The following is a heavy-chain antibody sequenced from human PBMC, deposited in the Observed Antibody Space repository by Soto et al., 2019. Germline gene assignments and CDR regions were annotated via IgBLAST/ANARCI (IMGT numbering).Heavy chain of an antibody. CDR2: IDPSDSYT. CDR3: ARQLRYYYPMDV. J-gene: IGHJ6*02. Sequence: GESLKISCKGSGYSFTSYWISWVRQMPGKGLEWMGRIDPSDSYTNYSPSFQGHVTISADKSISTAYLQWSSLKASDTAMYYCARQLRYYYPMDVCGQRTTVTVS. V-gene: IGHV5-10-1*01. D-gene: IGHD3-3*01. CDR1: GYSFTSYW.